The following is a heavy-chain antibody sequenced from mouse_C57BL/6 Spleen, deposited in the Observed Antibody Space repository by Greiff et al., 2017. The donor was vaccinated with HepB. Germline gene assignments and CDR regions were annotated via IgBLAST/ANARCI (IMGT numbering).Heavy chain of an antibody. Sequence: QVQLKESGPGLVAPSQSLSITCTVSGFSLTSYGVDWVRQSPGKGLEWLGVIWGVGSTNYNSALKSRLSISKDNSNSQVFLKMNSLQTDDTAMYYCASGDWDRFAYWGQGTLVTVSA. CDR1: GFSLTSYG. J-gene: IGHJ3*01. V-gene: IGHV2-6*01. CDR2: IWGVGST. CDR3: ASGDWDRFAY. D-gene: IGHD4-1*01.